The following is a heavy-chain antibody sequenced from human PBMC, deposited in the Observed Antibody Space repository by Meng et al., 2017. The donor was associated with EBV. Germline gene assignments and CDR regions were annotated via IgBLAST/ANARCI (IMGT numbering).Heavy chain of an antibody. V-gene: IGHV1-46*01. D-gene: IGHD1/OR15-1a*01. J-gene: IGHJ4*02. CDR2: IIPAGGNT. CDR3: VRELVGGTFDY. Sequence: QVQLVQVGAEVKKPGASWKVSCKASGYTFTSYYLHWVRQAPGQGLEWMGIIIPAGGNTNYAQKFRGRFTMTRDTSTSTVYMDLSILTSEDTAVYYCVRELVGGTFDYWGQGTLVTVSS. CDR1: GYTFTSYY.